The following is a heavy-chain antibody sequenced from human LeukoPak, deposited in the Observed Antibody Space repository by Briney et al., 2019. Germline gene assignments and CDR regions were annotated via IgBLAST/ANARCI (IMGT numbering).Heavy chain of an antibody. CDR1: GFNLSDYY. Sequence: GSLRLSCVACGFNLSDYYMNWIRQAPGRGLEWIGYIYYSGSTNYNPSLKSRVTISVDTSKNQFSLKLSSVTAADTAVYYCARDTAVAGTWYFDLWGRGTLVTVSS. D-gene: IGHD6-19*01. J-gene: IGHJ2*01. V-gene: IGHV4-59*01. CDR2: IYYSGST. CDR3: ARDTAVAGTWYFDL.